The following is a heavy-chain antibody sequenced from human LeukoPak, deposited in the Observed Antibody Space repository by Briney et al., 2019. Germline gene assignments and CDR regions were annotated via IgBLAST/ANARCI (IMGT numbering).Heavy chain of an antibody. CDR3: ARELFTVTTFAY. J-gene: IGHJ4*02. CDR2: ISYDGSNK. D-gene: IGHD4-17*01. V-gene: IGHV3-30-3*01. Sequence: GGSLRLSCAASGFTFSSYAMHWVRQAPGKGLEWVAVISYDGSNKYYADSVKGRFTISRDNSKNTLYLQMNSLRAEDTAVYYCARELFTVTTFAYWGQGTLVTVSS. CDR1: GFTFSSYA.